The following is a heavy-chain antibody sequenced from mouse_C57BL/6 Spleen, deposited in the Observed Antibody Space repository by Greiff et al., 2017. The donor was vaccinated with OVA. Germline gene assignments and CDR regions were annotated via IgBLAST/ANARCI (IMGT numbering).Heavy chain of an antibody. CDR3: TRHIYYDYDGYFDV. V-gene: IGHV6-6*01. Sequence: EVMLVESGGGLVQPGGSMKLSCAASGFTFSDAWMDWVRQSPEKGLEWVAEIRNKANNHATYYAESVKGRFTISRDDSKSSVYLQMNSLRAEDTGIYYCTRHIYYDYDGYFDVWGTGTTVTVSS. J-gene: IGHJ1*03. CDR1: GFTFSDAW. D-gene: IGHD2-4*01. CDR2: IRNKANNHAT.